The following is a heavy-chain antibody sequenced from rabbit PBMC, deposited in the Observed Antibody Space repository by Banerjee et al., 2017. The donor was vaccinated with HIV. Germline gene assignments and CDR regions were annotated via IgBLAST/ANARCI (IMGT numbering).Heavy chain of an antibody. D-gene: IGHD1-1*01. CDR1: RFSFSSSYW. CDR3: ARESAYYLTRLDL. Sequence: QEQLEESGGDLVKPEGSLTLTCTASRFSFSSSYWICWVRQAPGKGLEWIACVDGGSGGSTYYASWAKGRFTISKTSSTTVTLQMTSLTAADTATYFCARESAYYLTRLDLWGPGTLVTVS. CDR2: VDGGSGGST. J-gene: IGHJ6*01. V-gene: IGHV1S45*01.